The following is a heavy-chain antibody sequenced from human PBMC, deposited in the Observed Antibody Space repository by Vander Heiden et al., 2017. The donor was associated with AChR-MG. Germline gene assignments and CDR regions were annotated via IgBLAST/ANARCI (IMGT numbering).Heavy chain of an antibody. CDR1: GFTFGSYG. D-gene: IGHD4-4*01. Sequence: QVQLVESGGGVVQPGRSLRLSCAASGFTFGSYGRHGGRQAPGKGLGGVAVIWYDGSNKYYADSVKGRFTISRDNSKNTLYLQMNSLRAEDTAVYYCARGDYSNYEEYFDYWGQGTLVTVSS. J-gene: IGHJ4*02. CDR2: IWYDGSNK. CDR3: ARGDYSNYEEYFDY. V-gene: IGHV3-33*01.